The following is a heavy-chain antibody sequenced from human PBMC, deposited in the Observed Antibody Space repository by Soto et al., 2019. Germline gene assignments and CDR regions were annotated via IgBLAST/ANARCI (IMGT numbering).Heavy chain of an antibody. J-gene: IGHJ5*02. CDR1: GFTFSSYW. Sequence: EVQLVESGGGLVQPGGSLRLSCAASGFTFSSYWMRWVRQAPGQGLEWVANIKQDGSEKYYVDSVKGRFTISRDNAKNSKYLQMNSLRGEDSGEYYCARDLDLRDFWSGHFGGVWFDPWVQGTLFTVSS. CDR3: ARDLDLRDFWSGHFGGVWFDP. V-gene: IGHV3-7*01. CDR2: IKQDGSEK. D-gene: IGHD3-3*01.